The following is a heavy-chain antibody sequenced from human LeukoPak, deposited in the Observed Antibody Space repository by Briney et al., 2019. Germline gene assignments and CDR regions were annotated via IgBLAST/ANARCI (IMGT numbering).Heavy chain of an antibody. V-gene: IGHV1-69*10. CDR2: FIPILGTA. CDR3: IPVFGVVLHQEPV. CDR1: GGTFSSYA. J-gene: IGHJ6*04. D-gene: IGHD3-3*01. Sequence: ASVKVSCKASGGTFSSYAISWVRQAPGQGLEWMGVFIPILGTANSTQKFQDRVTITADISTNTVYMELSSLRSEDTAVYAGIPVFGVVLHQEPVWGKGTTVTVSS.